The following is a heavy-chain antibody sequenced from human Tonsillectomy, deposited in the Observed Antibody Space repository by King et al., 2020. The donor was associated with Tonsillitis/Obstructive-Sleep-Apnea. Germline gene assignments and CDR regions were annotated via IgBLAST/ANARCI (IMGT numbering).Heavy chain of an antibody. J-gene: IGHJ4*02. Sequence: QLVQSGGGLVQPGGSLRLSCAASGFTFSSYAMTWVRQAPGKGLEWVSAIGDNGDSKYYTDSVKGRFTVSRDNSKNTLYLQMNSLSAEDTAVYYCARLWTSSTDFWGQGTLVTVSS. V-gene: IGHV3-23*04. CDR2: IGDNGDSK. CDR1: GFTFSSYA. CDR3: ARLWTSSTDF. D-gene: IGHD2-2*01.